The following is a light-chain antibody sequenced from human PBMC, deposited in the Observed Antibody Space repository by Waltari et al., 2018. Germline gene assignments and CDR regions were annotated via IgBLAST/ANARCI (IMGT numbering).Light chain of an antibody. J-gene: IGKJ1*01. CDR2: WAS. CDR3: QQYYNSRRA. Sequence: DIVLTQSPDSLAVSLGERAPINCKSSQSLFYSSNNKNYLAWFQQKVGQPPKVLIYWASTRESGVPDRFSGSGSGTDFTLTISSLQAEDVAVYYCQQYYNSRRAFGQGTKVEIK. V-gene: IGKV4-1*01. CDR1: QSLFYSSNNKNY.